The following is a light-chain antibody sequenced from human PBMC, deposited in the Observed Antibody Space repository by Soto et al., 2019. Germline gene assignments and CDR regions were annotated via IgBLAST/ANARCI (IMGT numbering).Light chain of an antibody. J-gene: IGLJ3*02. CDR2: EVS. CDR1: SSDVGGYNY. Sequence: QSVLTQPPSASGSPGQSVTISCTGTSSDVGGYNYVSWFQQHPGKAPKLIIYEVSNRPSGVSDRFSGSKSGNTASLTISGLQAEDEADYYWSSYTTTTAWVFGGGTKLTVL. CDR3: SSYTTTTAWV. V-gene: IGLV2-14*01.